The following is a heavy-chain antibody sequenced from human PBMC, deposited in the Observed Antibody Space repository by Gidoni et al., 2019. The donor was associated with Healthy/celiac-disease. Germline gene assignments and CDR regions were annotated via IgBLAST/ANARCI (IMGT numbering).Heavy chain of an antibody. J-gene: IGHJ4*02. Sequence: QVQLVESGGGLVKPGGSLRLSCAASGFTFRDYYMSWIRQAPGKGLEWVSYISSSGSTIYYADSVKGRFTISRDNAKNSLYLQMNSLRAEDTAVYYCARDQNRMLDYYDSSGFDYWGQGTLVTVSS. V-gene: IGHV3-11*01. CDR1: GFTFRDYY. CDR2: ISSSGSTI. CDR3: ARDQNRMLDYYDSSGFDY. D-gene: IGHD3-22*01.